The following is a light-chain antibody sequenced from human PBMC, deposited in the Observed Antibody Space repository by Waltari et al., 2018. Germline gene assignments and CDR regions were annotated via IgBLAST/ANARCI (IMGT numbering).Light chain of an antibody. Sequence: DIVMTQSPATLSVSPGERATLSCRASQSIGSNLAWYQHKPGQAPRFLIYGASTRATGIPARLSGSGYGTEFTLTITSLQPEDFATYYCHQTFSHPRPSFGQGTKVDI. CDR1: QSIGSN. J-gene: IGKJ2*01. CDR2: GAS. CDR3: HQTFSHPRPS. V-gene: IGKV3-15*01.